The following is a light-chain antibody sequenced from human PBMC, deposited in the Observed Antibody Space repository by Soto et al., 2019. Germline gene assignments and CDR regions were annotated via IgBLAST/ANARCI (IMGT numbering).Light chain of an antibody. V-gene: IGLV2-23*01. CDR2: EGS. CDR1: SSDVGSYNL. J-gene: IGLJ2*01. Sequence: QSALTQPASVSGSPGQWITISCTGTSSDVGSYNLVSWYQQHPGKAPKLMIYEGSKRPSGVSNRFSGSKTGNTASLTISGIQAEDEADYYCCSYAGSSTVVFGGGTTLTVL. CDR3: CSYAGSSTVV.